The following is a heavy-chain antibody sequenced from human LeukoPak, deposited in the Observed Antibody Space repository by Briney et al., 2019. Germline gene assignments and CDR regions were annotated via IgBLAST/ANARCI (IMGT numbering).Heavy chain of an antibody. J-gene: IGHJ3*02. CDR3: ATISAQTFDI. D-gene: IGHD5-24*01. CDR1: GFSFRSHW. V-gene: IGHV3-7*01. Sequence: PGGSLRLSCVGSGFSFRSHWVNWVRQSPGKGLEWVANIKPDGSDKYYLDSARGRFTVSRDNAKNSAFLQMNSLRAEDTAIYYCATISAQTFDIWGQGTLVSVSS. CDR2: IKPDGSDK.